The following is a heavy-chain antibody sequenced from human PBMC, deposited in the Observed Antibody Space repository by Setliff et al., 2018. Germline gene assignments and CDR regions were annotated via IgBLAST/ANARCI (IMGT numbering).Heavy chain of an antibody. J-gene: IGHJ4*01. D-gene: IGHD3-9*01. V-gene: IGHV4-39*07. CDR1: GGSISSTTYY. CDR2: ISYSGST. Sequence: TSETLSLTCTVSGGSISSTTYYWGWIRQAPGKGLEWIGSISYSGSTYYNPSLESRVTISVDTSKNQFSLRLRPVTAADTAVYFCARDSELLENYDIRGVFFDYWGQGTLVTVSS. CDR3: ARDSELLENYDIRGVFFDY.